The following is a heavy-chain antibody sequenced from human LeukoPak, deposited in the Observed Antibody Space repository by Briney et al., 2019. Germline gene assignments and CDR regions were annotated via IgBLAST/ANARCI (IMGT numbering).Heavy chain of an antibody. CDR2: IYYSGAT. CDR3: ARVLWVDVVSTTGGWFDT. CDR1: GDSIYTSSYY. Sequence: SETLSLTCSVSGDSIYTSSYYWGWVRQSPGRGLEWIGNIYYSGATYYNPSLKSRVTTSDDTSRNQFFLELRSVTAADTAIYYCARVLWVDVVSTTGGWFDTWGQGMQVNVSS. V-gene: IGHV4-39*07. D-gene: IGHD5/OR15-5a*01. J-gene: IGHJ5*02.